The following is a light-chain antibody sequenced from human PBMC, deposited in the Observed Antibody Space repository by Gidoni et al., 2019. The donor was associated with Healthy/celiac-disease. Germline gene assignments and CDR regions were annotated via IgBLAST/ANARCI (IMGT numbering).Light chain of an antibody. CDR1: QSVSSY. CDR3: QQRSNWPPTT. V-gene: IGKV3-11*01. J-gene: IGKJ5*01. CDR2: DAS. Sequence: EIVLTQSPATLSLSPGESATLSCRASQSVSSYLAWYQQKPGQAPRILIYDASNRATGIPARFSGSGSGTDFTLTISSLEPEDFAVYYCQQRSNWPPTTFGQGTRLEIK.